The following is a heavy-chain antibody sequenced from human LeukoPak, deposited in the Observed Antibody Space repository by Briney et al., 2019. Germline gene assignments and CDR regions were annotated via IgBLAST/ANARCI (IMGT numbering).Heavy chain of an antibody. CDR3: ARGSYYGFSGDS. J-gene: IGHJ4*02. V-gene: IGHV4-31*03. Sequence: PSETLSLTCSVSGGAIGSDVDYWNWIRQHPGKGLEWIGYIYYSGSASYNPSLKSRVTISVDTSKNQFSLRLSSVTAADTAVYYCARGSYYGFSGDSWGQGSLVTVSS. D-gene: IGHD3-10*01. CDR1: GGAIGSDVDY. CDR2: IYYSGSA.